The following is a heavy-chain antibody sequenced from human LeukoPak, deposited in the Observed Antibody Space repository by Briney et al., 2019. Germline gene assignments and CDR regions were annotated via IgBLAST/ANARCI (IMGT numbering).Heavy chain of an antibody. CDR3: ARAPTVLVGYCSSSSCQADY. CDR1: GFTVSSNY. J-gene: IGHJ4*02. CDR2: IYSGGST. V-gene: IGHV3-66*01. Sequence: GGSLRLSCAASGFTVSSNYMSWVRQAPGKGLEWVSVIYSGGSTYYTDSVKGRFTISRDNAENSLYLQMNSLRVEDTAVYYCARAPTVLVGYCSSSSCQADYWGQGTLVTVSS. D-gene: IGHD2-2*01.